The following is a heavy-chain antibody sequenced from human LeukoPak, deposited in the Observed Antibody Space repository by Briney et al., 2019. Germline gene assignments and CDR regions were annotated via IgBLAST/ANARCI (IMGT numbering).Heavy chain of an antibody. Sequence: GGSLRLSCAASGFTVSSNYMSWVRQAPGKGLEWVSVIYSGGSTYYADSVKGRFTISRDNSKNTLYLQMNSLRAEDTAVYYCAKGQSSSWYSSGDYWGQGTLVTVSS. V-gene: IGHV3-53*01. CDR2: IYSGGST. CDR3: AKGQSSSWYSSGDY. CDR1: GFTVSSNY. J-gene: IGHJ4*02. D-gene: IGHD6-13*01.